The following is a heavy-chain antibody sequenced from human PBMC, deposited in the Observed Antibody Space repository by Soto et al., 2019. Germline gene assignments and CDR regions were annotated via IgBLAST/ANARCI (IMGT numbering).Heavy chain of an antibody. CDR3: ARDRTGCSGGSCYDAFDI. D-gene: IGHD2-15*01. Sequence: GGSLLSCAASGFTFSSYWMSWVRQAPGKGLEWVANIKQDGSEKYYVDSVKGRFTISRDNAKNSLYLQMNSLRAEDTAVYYCARDRTGCSGGSCYDAFDIWGQGTMVTVSS. J-gene: IGHJ3*02. CDR2: IKQDGSEK. V-gene: IGHV3-7*01. CDR1: GFTFSSYW.